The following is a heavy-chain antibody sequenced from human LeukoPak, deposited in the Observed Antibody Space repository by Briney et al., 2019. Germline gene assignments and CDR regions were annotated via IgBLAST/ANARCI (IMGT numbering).Heavy chain of an antibody. CDR3: AKDRGFSGSYYGFDR. J-gene: IGHJ5*02. CDR2: ISSSGADT. D-gene: IGHD1-26*01. CDR1: GFTFAGSA. Sequence: GGSLRLSCATSGFTFAGSAMGCVRQAPGKGLEWVSSISSSGADTYYADSVKGRFTISKDSSKNTLHLKMNSLRPEDTAVYYCAKDRGFSGSYYGFDRWGHGTPVTVSS. V-gene: IGHV3-23*01.